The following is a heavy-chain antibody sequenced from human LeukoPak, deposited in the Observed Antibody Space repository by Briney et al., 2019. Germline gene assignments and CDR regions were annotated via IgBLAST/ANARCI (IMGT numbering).Heavy chain of an antibody. Sequence: SETLSLTCTVSGGSISSYYWSWIRQPPGKGLEWIGYIYYSGSTNYNPSLKSRVTISVDTSKNQFSLKLSSVTAADTAVYYCASSYYYDSSATWGYWGQGTLVTVSS. V-gene: IGHV4-59*01. D-gene: IGHD3-22*01. CDR3: ASSYYYDSSATWGY. CDR2: IYYSGST. J-gene: IGHJ4*02. CDR1: GGSISSYY.